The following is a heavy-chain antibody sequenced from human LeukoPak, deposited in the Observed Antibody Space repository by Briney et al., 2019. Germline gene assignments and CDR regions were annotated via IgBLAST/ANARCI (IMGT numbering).Heavy chain of an antibody. V-gene: IGHV4-30-4*08. CDR3: ARADPGDAFDI. J-gene: IGHJ3*02. CDR2: ILYSGTT. CDR1: SASISSGGCY. Sequence: SQTLSLTCTVSSASISSGGCYWSWIRQPPGKGLEWIAYILYSGTTYNNPSLKSRLTISMNTSKNQFSLTLSSVTAADTAVYYCARADPGDAFDIWGQGTMVTVSS.